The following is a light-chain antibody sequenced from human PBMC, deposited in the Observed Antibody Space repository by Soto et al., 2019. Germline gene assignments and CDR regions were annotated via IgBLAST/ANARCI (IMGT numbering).Light chain of an antibody. J-gene: IGKJ4*01. CDR2: GAS. CDR3: QQYNYSPLT. CDR1: QSVSSN. Sequence: EIVMTQSPATLSVSPGERATLSCRASQSVSSNLAWYQQKPGQAPRLLIYGASGRATGIPARFSGSGSGTDFTLTISRLEPEDFAVYYCQQYNYSPLTFGGGTKVEIK. V-gene: IGKV3-15*01.